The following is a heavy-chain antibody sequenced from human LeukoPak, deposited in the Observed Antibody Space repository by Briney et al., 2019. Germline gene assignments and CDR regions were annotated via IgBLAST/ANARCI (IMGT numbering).Heavy chain of an antibody. J-gene: IGHJ4*02. V-gene: IGHV1-2*02. D-gene: IGHD3-9*01. CDR2: MNPKSGGT. CDR1: GYTFTGYY. Sequence: ASVKVSCKASGYTFTGYYVHWVRQAPGQGLEWMGWMNPKSGGTNYAQKFEARVTMNRDTSISTAYMELSRLRFDDTAVYCCARSPDILTGEKFDYWGQGALVTVSS. CDR3: ARSPDILTGEKFDY.